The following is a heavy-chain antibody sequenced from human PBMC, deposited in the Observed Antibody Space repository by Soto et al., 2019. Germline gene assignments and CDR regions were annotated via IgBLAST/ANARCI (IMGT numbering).Heavy chain of an antibody. CDR3: ARDPRYSLGNT. CDR1: GYTFTSYA. V-gene: IGHV1-3*01. J-gene: IGHJ5*02. D-gene: IGHD5-18*01. CDR2: INAGNGNT. Sequence: ASVKVSCKASGYTFTSYAMLWVRQAPGQRLEWMGWINAGNGNTKYSQKFQGRVTITRDTSASTAYMELSSLRSEDTAVYYCARDPRYSLGNTWGQGTLVTVSS.